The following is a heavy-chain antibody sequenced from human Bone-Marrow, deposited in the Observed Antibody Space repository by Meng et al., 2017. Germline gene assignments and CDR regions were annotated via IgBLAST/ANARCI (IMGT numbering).Heavy chain of an antibody. Sequence: SVTVSCQASGGTFSSYAISLVRQAPGQGLDWMGGIIPIFGTSNYAQKFQGRVTITADKSTSTAYMELSSRRSEEADVYYCARADYGGNSRDRRGGAFDIWGQGTMVTVSS. V-gene: IGHV1-69*06. J-gene: IGHJ3*02. CDR2: IIPIFGTS. D-gene: IGHD4-23*01. CDR3: ARADYGGNSRDRRGGAFDI. CDR1: GGTFSSYA.